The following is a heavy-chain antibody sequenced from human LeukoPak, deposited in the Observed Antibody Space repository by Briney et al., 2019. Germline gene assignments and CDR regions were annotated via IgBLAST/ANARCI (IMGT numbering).Heavy chain of an antibody. CDR1: GYTFTGYY. J-gene: IGHJ4*02. V-gene: IGHV1-2*02. D-gene: IGHD3-3*01. CDR2: INPNSGGT. CDR3: ARGPMTIFGVVTYYFDY. Sequence: ASVKVSCKASGYTFTGYYMHWVRQAPGQGLEWMGWINPNSGGTNYAQKFQGRVTMTRDTSISTAYMELSRLRSDDTAVYYCARGPMTIFGVVTYYFDYWGQGTLVTVSS.